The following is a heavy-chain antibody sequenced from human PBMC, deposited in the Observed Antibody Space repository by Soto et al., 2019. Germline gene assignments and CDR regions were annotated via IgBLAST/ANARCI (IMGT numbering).Heavy chain of an antibody. CDR1: GYRFTTSW. CDR2: IYPADSDT. D-gene: IGHD6-25*01. CDR3: ARGISGRSAADYFDP. V-gene: IGHV5-51*01. J-gene: IGHJ5*02. Sequence: GESLKISCKGSGYRFTTSWIAWVRQVPGKGLEWMGIIYPADSDTTYSPSFQGQVTISADMSISTAYLRWRSLKASDTAIYYCARGISGRSAADYFDPWGQGTLVTVSS.